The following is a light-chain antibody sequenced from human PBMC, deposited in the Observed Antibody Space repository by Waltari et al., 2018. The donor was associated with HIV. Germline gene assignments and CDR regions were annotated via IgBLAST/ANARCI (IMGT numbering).Light chain of an antibody. J-gene: IGLJ1*01. CDR1: SSNIRAAYD. V-gene: IGLV1-40*01. Sequence: QSVLTQPPSLSGAPGQTLTISSTGSSSNIRAAYDVNWYQQLPGTAPKLLIYNNSNRPPGVPDRFSGSKSGTSASLAITGLQAEDEADYYCQSYDSSLSGSDVFGTGTKVTVL. CDR2: NNS. CDR3: QSYDSSLSGSDV.